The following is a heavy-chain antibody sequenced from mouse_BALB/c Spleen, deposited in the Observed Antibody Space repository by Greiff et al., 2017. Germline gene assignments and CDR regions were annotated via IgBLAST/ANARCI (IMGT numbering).Heavy chain of an antibody. CDR1: GYTFTSYW. D-gene: IGHD2-2*01. CDR3: TWFYAMDY. CDR2: IYPGSGST. Sequence: LQQPGSELVRPGASVKLSCKASGYTFTSYWIHWVKQRPGQGLEWIGNIYPGSGSTNYDEKFKSKATLTVDTSSSTAYMQLSSLTSEDSAVYYCTWFYAMDYWGQGTSVTVSS. V-gene: IGHV1S22*01. J-gene: IGHJ4*01.